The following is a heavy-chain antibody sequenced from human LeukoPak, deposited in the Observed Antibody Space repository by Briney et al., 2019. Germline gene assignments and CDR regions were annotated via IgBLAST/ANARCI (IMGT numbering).Heavy chain of an antibody. D-gene: IGHD2-2*01. CDR1: GGSISNYY. Sequence: PSETLSLTCTVSGGSISNYYWSWIRQPPGKGLEWIGYIYYSGNTNYNPSLKRRVTISVDTSKNQFSLKLNSVTAADTAVYYCARVRYCSTNRCYDREFDNWGQGTLVTFSS. J-gene: IGHJ4*02. CDR3: ARVRYCSTNRCYDREFDN. CDR2: IYYSGNT. V-gene: IGHV4-59*01.